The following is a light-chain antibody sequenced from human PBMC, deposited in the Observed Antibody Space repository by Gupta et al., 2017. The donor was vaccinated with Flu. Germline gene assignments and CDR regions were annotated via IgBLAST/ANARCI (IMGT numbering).Light chain of an antibody. CDR3: QQRSNWPAT. J-gene: IGKJ3*01. Sequence: EIVLTQSPATLSLSPGARATLSCRASQSIRSYLGWYQQKPGQAPRLLIYDASNRATGVPARFSGSGSGTDFTLTISGLEPEDFAVYYCQQRSNWPATFGPGTKVDI. V-gene: IGKV3-11*01. CDR1: QSIRSY. CDR2: DAS.